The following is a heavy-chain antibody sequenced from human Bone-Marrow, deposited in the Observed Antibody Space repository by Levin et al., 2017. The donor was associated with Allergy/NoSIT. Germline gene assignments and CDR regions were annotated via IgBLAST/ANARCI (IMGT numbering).Heavy chain of an antibody. CDR3: AREIILDAFDI. Sequence: GGSLRLSCAASGFTVSSNYMSWVRQAPGKGLEWVSVIYSGGSTYYADSVKGRFTISRDNSKNTLYLQMNSLRAEDTAVYYCAREIILDAFDIWGQGTMVTVSS. J-gene: IGHJ3*02. CDR1: GFTVSSNY. CDR2: IYSGGST. V-gene: IGHV3-53*01.